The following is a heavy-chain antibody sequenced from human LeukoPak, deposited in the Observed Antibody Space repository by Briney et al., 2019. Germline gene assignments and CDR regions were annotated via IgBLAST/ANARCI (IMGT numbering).Heavy chain of an antibody. Sequence: GGSLRLSCAASGFTFDDYAMHWVRQAPGKGLEWVSGISWNSGSIGYADSVKGRFTISRDNATNSQYLQMNSLRAEDMALYYCAKSIRGAIAAAATGFDYWGQGTLVTVSA. J-gene: IGHJ4*02. V-gene: IGHV3-9*03. CDR3: AKSIRGAIAAAATGFDY. CDR2: ISWNSGSI. D-gene: IGHD6-13*01. CDR1: GFTFDDYA.